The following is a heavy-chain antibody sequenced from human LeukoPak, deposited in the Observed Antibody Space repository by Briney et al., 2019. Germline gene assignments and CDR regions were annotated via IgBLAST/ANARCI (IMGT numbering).Heavy chain of an antibody. CDR1: GYTFTGYF. D-gene: IGHD1-26*01. Sequence: GASVKVSCKASGYTFTGYFMHWVRQAPGQGFEWMGWIDPNSGGTNYAQNFQRRVTMTRDTSISTAYMELSRLRSDDTAVYYCARVRVTGSYGLDLGHWGQGTLVTVSS. V-gene: IGHV1-2*02. CDR3: ARVRVTGSYGLDLGH. J-gene: IGHJ4*02. CDR2: IDPNSGGT.